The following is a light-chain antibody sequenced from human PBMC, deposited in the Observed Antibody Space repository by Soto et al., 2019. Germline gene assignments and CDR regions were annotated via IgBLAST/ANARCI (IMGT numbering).Light chain of an antibody. J-gene: IGLJ1*01. V-gene: IGLV2-8*01. CDR3: SSYAGSNIV. CDR2: EVS. Sequence: QSVLTKPPSGNGSPGQSVTISCTGTSSDVGGYNYVSWYQQHPGKAPKLMIYEVSKRPSGVPDRFSGSKSGNTASLTVSGLQAEDEGDYYCSSYAGSNIVFGTGTKVTVL. CDR1: SSDVGGYNY.